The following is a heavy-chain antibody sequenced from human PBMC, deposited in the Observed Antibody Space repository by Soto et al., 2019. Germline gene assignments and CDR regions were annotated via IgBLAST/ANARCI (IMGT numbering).Heavy chain of an antibody. D-gene: IGHD6-19*01. CDR1: GYSFTSYW. CDR2: IYPGDSDT. J-gene: IGHJ3*02. Sequence: GESLKISCKGSGYSFTSYWIGWVRQMPGKGLEWMGIIYPGDSDTRFSPSFQGQVTISADKAMSTAYLQWSSLKASDTAIYYCARPRRKAVAGTSDVFDIWGQGTMVTVSS. CDR3: ARPRRKAVAGTSDVFDI. V-gene: IGHV5-51*01.